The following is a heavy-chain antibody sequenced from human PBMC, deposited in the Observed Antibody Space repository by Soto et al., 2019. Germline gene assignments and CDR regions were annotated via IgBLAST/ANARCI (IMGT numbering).Heavy chain of an antibody. V-gene: IGHV2-5*02. CDR2: IYWDDDK. CDR1: GFSLSTSGVG. CDR3: AHSVPAREIYDYIWGSYRPSYFDY. Sequence: SGPTLVNPTQTLTLTCTFSGFSLSTSGVGVGWIRQPPGKALEWLALIYWDDDKRYSPSLKSRLTITKDTSKNQVVLTMTNMDPVDTATYYCAHSVPAREIYDYIWGSYRPSYFDYWGQGTLVTVSS. J-gene: IGHJ4*02. D-gene: IGHD3-16*02.